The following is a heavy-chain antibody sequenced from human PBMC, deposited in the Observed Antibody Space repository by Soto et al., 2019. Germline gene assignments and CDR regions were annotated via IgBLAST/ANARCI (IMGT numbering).Heavy chain of an antibody. CDR2: MNPNSGNT. CDR1: GYTFTSYD. CDR3: ARGQYQLLWEEYYYYGMDV. Sequence: ASVKVSCKASGYTFTSYDINWVRQATGQGLEWMGWMNPNSGNTGYAQKFQGRVTMTRNTSISTAYMELSSLRSEDTAVYYCARGQYQLLWEEYYYYGMDVWGQGTTVTVSS. J-gene: IGHJ6*02. V-gene: IGHV1-8*01. D-gene: IGHD2-2*01.